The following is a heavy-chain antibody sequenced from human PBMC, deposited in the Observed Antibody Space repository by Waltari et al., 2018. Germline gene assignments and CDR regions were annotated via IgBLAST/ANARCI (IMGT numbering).Heavy chain of an antibody. CDR1: GGTFSRYA. J-gene: IGHJ4*02. V-gene: IGHV1-69*13. D-gene: IGHD3-10*01. CDR2: IIPIFGTA. CDR3: ASIMSDYYGSGSKRVDY. Sequence: QVQLVQSGAEVKKPGSSVKVSCKASGGTFSRYAISWVRQAPGQGLEWMGGIIPIFGTANYAQKFQGRVTITADESTSTAYMELSSLRSEDTAVYYCASIMSDYYGSGSKRVDYWGQGTLVTVSS.